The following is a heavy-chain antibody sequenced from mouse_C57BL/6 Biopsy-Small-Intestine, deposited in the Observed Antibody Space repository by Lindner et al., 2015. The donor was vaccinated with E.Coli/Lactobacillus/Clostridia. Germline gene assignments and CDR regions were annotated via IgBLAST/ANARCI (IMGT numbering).Heavy chain of an antibody. D-gene: IGHD4-1*01. CDR3: ARTGTYAMDY. Sequence: VQLQESGPELVKPGASVKMSCKASGYTFTDYNMHWVKQSHGKSLEWIGYINPNNDGTSYNQKFKGKATLTVNKSSSTAYMELRSLTSEDSAVYYCARTGTYAMDYWGQGTSVTVSS. CDR2: INPNNDGT. CDR1: GYTFTDYN. J-gene: IGHJ4*01. V-gene: IGHV1-22*01.